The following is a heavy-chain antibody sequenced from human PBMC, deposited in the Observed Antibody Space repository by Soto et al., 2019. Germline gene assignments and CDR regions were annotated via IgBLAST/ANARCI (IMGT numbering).Heavy chain of an antibody. CDR1: GFTFSSYA. V-gene: IGHV3-23*01. CDR2: ISVSGGST. J-gene: IGHJ4*02. D-gene: IGHD5-18*01. Sequence: PGGSLSLSCAASGFTFSSYAMSRVRQAPGKGLEWVSAISVSGGSTYYADSVKGRFTISRDNSKNTLYLQMNSLRAEDTAVYYCANPKLCPDYWGQGTLVTVSS. CDR3: ANPKLCPDY.